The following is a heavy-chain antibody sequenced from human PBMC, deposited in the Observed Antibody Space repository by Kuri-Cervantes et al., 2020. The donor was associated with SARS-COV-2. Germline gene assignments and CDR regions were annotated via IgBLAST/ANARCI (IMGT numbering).Heavy chain of an antibody. CDR2: IYSGGST. Sequence: GGFLRLSCAASGFTVSSNYMSWVRQAPGKGLEWVSVIYSGGSTYYADSVKGRFTISRDNSKNTLYLQMSSLRAEDTTVYYCVKDRSGSGSYYYYFDYWGQGTLVTVSS. J-gene: IGHJ4*02. V-gene: IGHV3-53*05. CDR3: VKDRSGSGSYYYYFDY. D-gene: IGHD3-10*01. CDR1: GFTVSSNY.